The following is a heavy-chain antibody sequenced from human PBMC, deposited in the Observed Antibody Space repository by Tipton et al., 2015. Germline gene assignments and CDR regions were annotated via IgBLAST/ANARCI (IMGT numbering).Heavy chain of an antibody. CDR3: ARVRYYDFWSGTSYYFAY. Sequence: TLSLTCNVSGGSISTYYWSWIRQPPGKGLEWIGYIHNSGSTKYNPSLKRRVTISVDTSKNQFSLKLSSVTAADTAIYYCARVRYYDFWSGTSYYFAYWGQGTLVTVSS. J-gene: IGHJ4*02. D-gene: IGHD3-3*01. CDR1: GGSISTYY. V-gene: IGHV4-59*01. CDR2: IHNSGST.